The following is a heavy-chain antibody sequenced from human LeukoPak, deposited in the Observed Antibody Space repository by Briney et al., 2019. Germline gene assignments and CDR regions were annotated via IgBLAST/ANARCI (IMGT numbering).Heavy chain of an antibody. CDR1: GYTFTSYG. D-gene: IGHD3-22*01. Sequence: ASVKVSCKASGYTFTSYGISWVRQAPGQGLEWMGWISAYNGNTNYAQKLQGRVTMTTDTSTSTAYMELRSLRSDDTAVYYCARDLVCVDSSGYYSFDYWGQGTLVTVSS. V-gene: IGHV1-18*01. CDR2: ISAYNGNT. CDR3: ARDLVCVDSSGYYSFDY. J-gene: IGHJ4*02.